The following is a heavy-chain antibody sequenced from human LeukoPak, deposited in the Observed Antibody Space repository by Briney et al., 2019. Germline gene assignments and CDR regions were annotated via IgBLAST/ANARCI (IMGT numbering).Heavy chain of an antibody. D-gene: IGHD6-6*01. Sequence: ASVKVSCMPCGYTFTSYGISWVRQAPGQGLEWMGWISAYNGNTNYAQKLQGRVTMTTDTSTSTAYMELRSLRSDDTAVYYCARASFPYSSSGDDYWGQGTLVTVSS. CDR1: GYTFTSYG. V-gene: IGHV1-18*01. CDR2: ISAYNGNT. CDR3: ARASFPYSSSGDDY. J-gene: IGHJ4*02.